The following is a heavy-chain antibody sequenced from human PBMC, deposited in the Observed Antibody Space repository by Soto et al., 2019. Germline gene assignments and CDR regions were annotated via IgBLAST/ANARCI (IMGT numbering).Heavy chain of an antibody. D-gene: IGHD2-15*01. V-gene: IGHV4-31*11. Sequence: SETLSLTCAVSGAYMRNDYYYWSWVRQKPGKDLEWIGHMHHSGRTHYNQSLKSRVAISVDTSKNQFSLYLNSVTAADTAVYYCARWVEVSLDYFDAWGQGTPVT. J-gene: IGHJ4*02. CDR1: GAYMRNDYYY. CDR3: ARWVEVSLDYFDA. CDR2: MHHSGRT.